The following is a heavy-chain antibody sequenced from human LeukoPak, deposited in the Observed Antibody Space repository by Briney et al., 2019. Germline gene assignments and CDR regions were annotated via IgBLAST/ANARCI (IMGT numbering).Heavy chain of an antibody. CDR2: IIPILGIA. V-gene: IGHV1-69*04. CDR3: ASPKGGHTKLPG. CDR1: GGTFSSYA. D-gene: IGHD2-15*01. Sequence: GSSVKVSCKASGGTFSSYAISWVRQAPGQGLEWMGRIIPILGIANYARKFQGRVTITADKSTSTAYMELSSLRSEDTAVYYCASPKGGHTKLPGWGQGTLVTVSS. J-gene: IGHJ4*02.